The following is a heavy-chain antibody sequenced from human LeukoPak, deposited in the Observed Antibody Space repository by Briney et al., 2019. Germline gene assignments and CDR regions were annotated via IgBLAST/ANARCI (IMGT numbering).Heavy chain of an antibody. CDR2: IRYDGSNK. Sequence: GGSLRLSCAASGFTFSSYGMHWVRQAPGKGLERVAFIRYDGSNKYYADSVKGRFTISRDNSKNTLYLQMNSLRAEDTAVYYCAKDRGIQLWTLDYWGQGTLVTVSS. CDR1: GFTFSSYG. V-gene: IGHV3-30*02. D-gene: IGHD5-18*01. J-gene: IGHJ4*02. CDR3: AKDRGIQLWTLDY.